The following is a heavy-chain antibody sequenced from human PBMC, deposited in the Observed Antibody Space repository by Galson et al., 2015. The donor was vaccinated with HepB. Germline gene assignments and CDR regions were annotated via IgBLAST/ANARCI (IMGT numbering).Heavy chain of an antibody. Sequence: SLRLSCAASGFTFSSYWMHWVRQAPGKGLVWVSRINSDGSSTTYADSVKGRFTISRDNAKNTLYLQMNSLRAEDTAVYYCAKDPQFGYADAFDIWGHGTMFTVSS. CDR1: GFTFSSYW. V-gene: IGHV3-74*01. D-gene: IGHD5-12*01. J-gene: IGHJ3*02. CDR2: INSDGSST. CDR3: AKDPQFGYADAFDI.